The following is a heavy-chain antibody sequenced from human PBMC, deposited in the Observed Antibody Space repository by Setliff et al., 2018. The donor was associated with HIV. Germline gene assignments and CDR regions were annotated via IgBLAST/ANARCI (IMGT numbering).Heavy chain of an antibody. CDR2: IDASANT. CDR3: ARGFSGDYLFTGYMDV. Sequence: SETLSLTCRVSGYSIISGDYWGWIRQAPGKGLEWIGCIDASANTYYIPSLKSRATISIDTSKNQLSLKLRSVTAADTAVYYCARGFSGDYLFTGYMDVWGKGTTVTVSS. CDR1: GYSIISGDY. J-gene: IGHJ6*03. V-gene: IGHV4-38-2*02. D-gene: IGHD3-22*01.